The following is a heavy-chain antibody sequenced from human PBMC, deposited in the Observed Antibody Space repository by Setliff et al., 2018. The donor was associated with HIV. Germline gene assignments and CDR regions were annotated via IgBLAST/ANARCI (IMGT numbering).Heavy chain of an antibody. V-gene: IGHV3-43D*04. CDR3: AKDASITGTSYYFDY. D-gene: IGHD1-20*01. J-gene: IGHJ4*01. Sequence: GESLTISCAASGFTFDEYAMHWVRQSPGKGLEWVSLITWNGGRTSYADSVKGRFTISRDNSKNSLFLQMSSLRVEDTALYYCAKDASITGTSYYFDYWGHGTLVTVPQ. CDR2: ITWNGGRT. CDR1: GFTFDEYA.